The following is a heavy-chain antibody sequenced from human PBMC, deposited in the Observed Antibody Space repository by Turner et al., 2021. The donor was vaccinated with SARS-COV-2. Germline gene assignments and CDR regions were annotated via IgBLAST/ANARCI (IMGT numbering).Heavy chain of an antibody. CDR3: TTGKTYYYVSSAYYYSVDY. Sequence: EVQLVESGGGLVKPGGSLRLSCAASGFTFSNAWMSWVRQAAGKGLEWVGRINRKTDGGTADYAAPVKGRFTISRDDSKNTLYLQMNSLKTEDTAVYYCTTGKTYYYVSSAYYYSVDYWGQGTLVTVSS. J-gene: IGHJ4*02. D-gene: IGHD3-22*01. CDR1: GFTFSNAW. V-gene: IGHV3-15*01. CDR2: INRKTDGGTA.